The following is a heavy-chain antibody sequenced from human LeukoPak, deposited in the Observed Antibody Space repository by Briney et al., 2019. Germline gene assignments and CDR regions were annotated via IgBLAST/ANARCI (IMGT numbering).Heavy chain of an antibody. J-gene: IGHJ4*02. Sequence: GGSLRLSCAASGFSFSNYWMSWVRQAPGKGLEWVANIKQDGSETYYGDSVKGRFTISRDNAKDSLYLQMNSLRAEDTALYYCASTLKRDYWGQGTLVTVSS. CDR3: ASTLKRDY. D-gene: IGHD4/OR15-4a*01. CDR2: IKQDGSET. V-gene: IGHV3-7*01. CDR1: GFSFSNYW.